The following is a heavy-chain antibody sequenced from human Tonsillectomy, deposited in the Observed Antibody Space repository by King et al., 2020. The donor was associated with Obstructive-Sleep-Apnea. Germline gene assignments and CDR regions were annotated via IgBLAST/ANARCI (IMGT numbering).Heavy chain of an antibody. CDR1: GITLSDYY. J-gene: IGHJ3*01. CDR2: ISSSNTGSTI. CDR3: TRRVAFDV. Sequence: HVQLVESGGGLVKPGGSLRLSCAGSGITLSDYYMSWIRQAPGKGLEWVAYISSSNTGSTIYYSDSLKGRFAISRDNAKNSVYLQMNSLTAEDTAVYYCTRRVAFDVGGQGTTVIASS. V-gene: IGHV3-11*01.